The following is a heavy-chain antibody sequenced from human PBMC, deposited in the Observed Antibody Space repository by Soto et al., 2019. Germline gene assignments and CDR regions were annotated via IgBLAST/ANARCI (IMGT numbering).Heavy chain of an antibody. Sequence: QVQLVESGGGLVKPGGSLRLSCAASGFTFSDYYMSWVRQAPGKGLEWVSDISSSSSNTNYAGSVKGQFTIFRDNSKKSLYPQMASLRAEDTAVYYCAREARRRWYRCFDYWGQGTLVTVSS. J-gene: IGHJ4*02. CDR2: ISSSSSNT. CDR3: AREARRRWYRCFDY. V-gene: IGHV3-11*05. D-gene: IGHD6-13*01. CDR1: GFTFSDYY.